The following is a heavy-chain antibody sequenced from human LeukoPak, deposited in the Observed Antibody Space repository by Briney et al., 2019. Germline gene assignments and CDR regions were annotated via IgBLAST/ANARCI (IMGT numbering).Heavy chain of an antibody. CDR1: GFTFSSYW. V-gene: IGHV3-20*04. Sequence: PGGSLRLSCAASGFTFSSYWMHWVRQAPGKGLEWVSGINWNGGSTDYADSVKGRFTVSRDNAKNSLYLQMNSLRVEDTGLYYCARYLEATETTWHYMDVWGKGTTVIVSS. CDR3: ARYLEATETTWHYMDV. J-gene: IGHJ6*03. CDR2: INWNGGST. D-gene: IGHD1-1*01.